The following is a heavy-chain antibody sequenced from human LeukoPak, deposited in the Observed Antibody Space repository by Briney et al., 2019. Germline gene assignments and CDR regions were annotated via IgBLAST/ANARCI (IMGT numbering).Heavy chain of an antibody. CDR1: GFTFGDYA. J-gene: IGHJ4*02. D-gene: IGHD3-10*01. V-gene: IGHV3-43D*04. Sequence: PGGSLRLSCAASGFTFGDYAMHWVRQAPGKGLEWVSLISWDGGSTYYADSVKGRFTISRDNSKNSLYLQMNSLRAEDTALYYCAKDMYGSRSYGGIDYWGQGTLVTVSS. CDR2: ISWDGGST. CDR3: AKDMYGSRSYGGIDY.